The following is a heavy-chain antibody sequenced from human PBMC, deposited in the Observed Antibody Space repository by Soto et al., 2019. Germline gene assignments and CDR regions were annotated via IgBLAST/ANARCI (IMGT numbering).Heavy chain of an antibody. D-gene: IGHD2-15*01. V-gene: IGHV3-74*01. CDR1: GFTLSSYW. J-gene: IGHJ5*02. CDR3: ARILGYCSGGSCWSDP. Sequence: PGGSLRLSCTASGFTLSSYWMHWVRQAPGKGLVWVSRIDTGGTNTVYADSVKGRFTISRDNAKNTLYLQMNSLRVEDTAVYYCARILGYCSGGSCWSDPWGQGTLVTVSS. CDR2: IDTGGTNT.